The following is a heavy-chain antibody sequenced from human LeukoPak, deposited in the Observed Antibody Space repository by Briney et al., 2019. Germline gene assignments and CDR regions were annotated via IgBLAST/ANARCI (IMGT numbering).Heavy chain of an antibody. D-gene: IGHD1-26*01. CDR3: ARDSFTVGGPTPYDVFDI. CDR2: IYSRGTT. J-gene: IGHJ3*02. Sequence: LETLSLTCTVSGDSINTDHYWSWIRQTPGKGLEWIGYIYSRGTTHYNPSLTGRVTISLDTSKNQFSLNLRSVTAADTALYYCARDSFTVGGPTPYDVFDIWGQRTTVTVSS. CDR1: GDSINTDHY. V-gene: IGHV4-59*11.